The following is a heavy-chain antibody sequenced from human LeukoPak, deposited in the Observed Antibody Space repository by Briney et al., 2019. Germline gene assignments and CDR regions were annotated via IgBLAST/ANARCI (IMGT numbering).Heavy chain of an antibody. CDR2: IRSKAYGGTT. D-gene: IGHD3-22*01. CDR1: GFTFGDYA. Sequence: GRPLRLSCTASGFTFGDYAMSWVRQAPGKGLEWVCFIRSKAYGGTTEYAASVKGRFTISRDDSKSIAYLQMNSLKTEDTAVYYCTRAEVVVVISFDYWGQGTLVTVSS. V-gene: IGHV3-49*04. CDR3: TRAEVVVVISFDY. J-gene: IGHJ4*02.